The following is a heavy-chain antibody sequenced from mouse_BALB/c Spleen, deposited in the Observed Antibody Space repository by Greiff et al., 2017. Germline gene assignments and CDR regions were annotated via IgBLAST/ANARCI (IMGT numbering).Heavy chain of an antibody. Sequence: EVKLMESGPGLVKPSQSLSLTCTVTGYSITSDYAWNWIRQFPGNKLEWMGYISYSGSTSYNPSLKSRISITRDTSKNQFFLQLNSVTTEDTATYYCGITTATAWFAYWGQGTLVTVSA. CDR1: GYSITSDYA. D-gene: IGHD1-2*01. CDR2: ISYSGST. J-gene: IGHJ3*01. V-gene: IGHV3-2*02. CDR3: GITTATAWFAY.